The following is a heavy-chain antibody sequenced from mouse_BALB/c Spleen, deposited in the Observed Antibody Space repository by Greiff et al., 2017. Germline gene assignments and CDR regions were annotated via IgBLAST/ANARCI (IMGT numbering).Heavy chain of an antibody. J-gene: IGHJ4*01. CDR2: ISDGGSYT. CDR3: ARGLGRRYAMDY. CDR1: GFTFSDYY. D-gene: IGHD4-1*01. V-gene: IGHV5-4*02. Sequence: EVQRVESGGGLVKPGGSLKLSCAASGFTFSDYYMYWVRQTPEKRLEWVATISDGGSYTYYPDSVKGRFTISRDNAKNNLYLQMSSLKSEDTAMYYCARGLGRRYAMDYWGQGTSVTVSS.